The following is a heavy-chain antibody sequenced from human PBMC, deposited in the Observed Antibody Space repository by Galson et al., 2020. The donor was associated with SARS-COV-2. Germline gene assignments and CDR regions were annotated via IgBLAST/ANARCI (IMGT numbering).Heavy chain of an antibody. J-gene: IGHJ4*02. Sequence: GGSLRLSCAASGFTFRSYAMHWVRQAPGKGLEWVAVISYDGSNKYYADSVKGRFTISRDNSKNTLYLQMNSLRAEDTAVYYCAREAYCGGDCYSVFDYWGQGTLVTVSS. CDR1: GFTFRSYA. D-gene: IGHD2-21*02. V-gene: IGHV3-30*04. CDR3: AREAYCGGDCYSVFDY. CDR2: ISYDGSNK.